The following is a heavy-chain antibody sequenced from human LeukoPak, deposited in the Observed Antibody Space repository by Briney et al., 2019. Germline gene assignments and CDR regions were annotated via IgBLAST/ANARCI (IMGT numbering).Heavy chain of an antibody. J-gene: IGHJ4*02. CDR2: IIPIFGTA. Sequence: SVKVSCKASGGTFSSYAISWVRQAPGQGLEWMGGIIPIFGTANYAQKFQGRVTMTRDMSTSTVYMELSSLRSEDTAVYYCARAVGRTVTTRGAFDYWGQGTLVTVSS. CDR3: ARAVGRTVTTRGAFDY. D-gene: IGHD4-17*01. CDR1: GGTFSSYA. V-gene: IGHV1-69*05.